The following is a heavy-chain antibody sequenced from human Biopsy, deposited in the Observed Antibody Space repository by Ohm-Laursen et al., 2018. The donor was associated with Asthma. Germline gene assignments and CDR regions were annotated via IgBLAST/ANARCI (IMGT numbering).Heavy chain of an antibody. D-gene: IGHD1-26*01. V-gene: IGHV3-30-3*01. CDR1: GSTFSSYA. CDR2: ISYDGSNK. Sequence: SLRLSCTASGSTFSSYAMHWVRQAPGKGLEWVAVISYDGSNKYYADSVKGRFTISRDNSKNTLYLQMNSLRAEDTAVYYCARDAWELQEPYAYYFDYWGQGTLVTVSS. CDR3: ARDAWELQEPYAYYFDY. J-gene: IGHJ4*02.